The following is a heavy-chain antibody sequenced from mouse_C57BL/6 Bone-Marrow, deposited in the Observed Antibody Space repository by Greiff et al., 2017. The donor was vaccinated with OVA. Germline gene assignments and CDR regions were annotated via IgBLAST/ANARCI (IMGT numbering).Heavy chain of an antibody. V-gene: IGHV1-64*01. CDR2: IHPTSGST. Sequence: VQLQQPGAELVKPGASVKLSCKASGYTFTSYWMHWVKQRPGQGLEWIGMIHPTSGSTNYNEKFKSKATLTVAKSSRTAYMQLSSLTSEDSAVYYCAREGVITTVVATDFDYWGQGTTLTVSS. CDR1: GYTFTSYW. J-gene: IGHJ2*01. CDR3: AREGVITTVVATDFDY. D-gene: IGHD1-1*01.